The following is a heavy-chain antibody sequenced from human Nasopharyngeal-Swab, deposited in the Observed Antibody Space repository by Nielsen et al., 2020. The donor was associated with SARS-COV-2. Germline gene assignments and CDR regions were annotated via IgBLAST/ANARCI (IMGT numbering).Heavy chain of an antibody. CDR3: ARGYQLIRGFDY. V-gene: IGHV2-5*02. J-gene: IGHJ4*02. Sequence: WIGTAAGKALEWLALVHWDDEKRYSPSLKSRLTITKDTSKNQVVLTMTNVDPVDTATYYCARGYQLIRGFDYWGQGTLVTVSS. D-gene: IGHD2-2*01. CDR2: VHWDDEK.